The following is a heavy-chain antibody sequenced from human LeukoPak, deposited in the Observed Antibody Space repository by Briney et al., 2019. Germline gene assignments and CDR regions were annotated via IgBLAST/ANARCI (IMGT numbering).Heavy chain of an antibody. CDR1: GFTVSSNY. CDR3: ARDSVHRDLDY. CDR2: ISSSSSYI. V-gene: IGHV3-21*01. J-gene: IGHJ4*02. Sequence: GGSLRLSCAASGFTVSSNYMSWVRQAPGKGLEWVSSISSSSSYIYYADSVKGRFTISRDNAKNSLYLQMNSLRAEDTAVYYCARDSVHRDLDYWGQGTLVTVSS.